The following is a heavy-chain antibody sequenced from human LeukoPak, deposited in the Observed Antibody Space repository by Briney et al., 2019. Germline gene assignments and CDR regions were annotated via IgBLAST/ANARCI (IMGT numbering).Heavy chain of an antibody. Sequence: ASVKVSCKASGYTFTSYGISWVRQAPGQGLEWMGWISAYNGNTNYAQKLQGRVSMTTDTSTSTAYMELRSLRSDDTAVYYCARAGYYDSSGYYDYWGQGTLVTVSS. J-gene: IGHJ4*02. D-gene: IGHD3-22*01. V-gene: IGHV1-18*01. CDR2: ISAYNGNT. CDR3: ARAGYYDSSGYYDY. CDR1: GYTFTSYG.